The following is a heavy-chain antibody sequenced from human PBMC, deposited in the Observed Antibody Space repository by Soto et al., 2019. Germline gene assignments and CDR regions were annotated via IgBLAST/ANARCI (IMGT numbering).Heavy chain of an antibody. J-gene: IGHJ4*02. V-gene: IGHV4-61*01. CDR1: GGSFKSGSYS. CDR2: VYHTGRT. CDR3: ASSGIIVGAHRATFDF. D-gene: IGHD1-26*01. Sequence: PSETLSLTCTVSGGSFKSGSYSWSWIRQPPGKGLEWIGYVYHTGRTSYNPSLKSRVSISMDTSKNQFSLQLNSVTPEDTAVYYCASSGIIVGAHRATFDFWGQGTLVTVSS.